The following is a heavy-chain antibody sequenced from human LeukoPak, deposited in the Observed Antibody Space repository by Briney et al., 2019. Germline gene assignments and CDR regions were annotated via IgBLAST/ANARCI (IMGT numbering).Heavy chain of an antibody. V-gene: IGHV3-30*02. CDR3: ARLNEVTKYWYFDL. Sequence: GGSLRLSCAASGFTFSSYGMHWVRQARGKGLEWVAFIRYDGSNKYYADCVKGRFTISRDNSKNTLYLQMNSLRAEDTAVYYCARLNEVTKYWYFDLWGRGTLVTVSS. J-gene: IGHJ2*01. D-gene: IGHD4-17*01. CDR2: IRYDGSNK. CDR1: GFTFSSYG.